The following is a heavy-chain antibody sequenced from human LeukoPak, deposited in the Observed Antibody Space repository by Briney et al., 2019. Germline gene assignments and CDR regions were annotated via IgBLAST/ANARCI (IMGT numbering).Heavy chain of an antibody. V-gene: IGHV1-69*05. Sequence: GSSVKVSCKASGGTFSSYAISWVRQAPEQGLEWMGRIIPIFGTANYAQKFQGRVTITTDESTSTAYMELSSLRSEDTAVYYCARDWEYSSSWYVSGFDPWGQGTLVTVSS. CDR2: IIPIFGTA. CDR3: ARDWEYSSSWYVSGFDP. CDR1: GGTFSSYA. J-gene: IGHJ5*02. D-gene: IGHD6-13*01.